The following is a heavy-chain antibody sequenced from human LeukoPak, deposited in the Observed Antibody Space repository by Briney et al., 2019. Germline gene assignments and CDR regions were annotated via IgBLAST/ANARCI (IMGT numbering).Heavy chain of an antibody. D-gene: IGHD2-15*01. Sequence: SSETLSLTCTVSGGSISSYYWSWIRQPPGKGLEWIGYIYYSGSTNYNPSLKSRVTISVDTSKNQFSLKLSSVTAADTAVYYCARGEEWGCSGGGCYFDYWGQGTLVTVSS. CDR3: ARGEEWGCSGGGCYFDY. J-gene: IGHJ4*02. CDR2: IYYSGST. CDR1: GGSISSYY. V-gene: IGHV4-59*01.